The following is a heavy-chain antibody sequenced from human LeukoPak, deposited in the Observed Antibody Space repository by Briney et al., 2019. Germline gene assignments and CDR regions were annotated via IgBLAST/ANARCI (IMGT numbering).Heavy chain of an antibody. V-gene: IGHV3-23*01. CDR1: VFTFSNYA. CDR3: AKGGSGSYLYYFDL. CDR2: ISYTGGST. Sequence: GGSLRLSCAASVFTFSNYAMTWVRQAPGKGLEWVSTISYTGGSTYYAESVKGRFTISRGNSKNILSLQMNSLRAEDTAVYYCAKGGSGSYLYYFDLWGQGTLVTVSS. J-gene: IGHJ4*02. D-gene: IGHD3-10*01.